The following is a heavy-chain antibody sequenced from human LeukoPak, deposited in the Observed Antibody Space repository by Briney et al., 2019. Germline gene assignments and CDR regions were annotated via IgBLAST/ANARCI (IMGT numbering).Heavy chain of an antibody. D-gene: IGHD3-10*01. CDR3: VRLFVQEPSGWFDP. CDR2: MNPNSGNT. J-gene: IGHJ5*02. Sequence: ASVKVSFKASGYTFTSYDINWVRQATGQGLEWMGWMNPNSGNTGYEQKFQGRVTMTRDVSIRTVYMELSRLRSEDTAVYYCVRLFVQEPSGWFDPWGQGTLVTVS. CDR1: GYTFTSYD. V-gene: IGHV1-8*01.